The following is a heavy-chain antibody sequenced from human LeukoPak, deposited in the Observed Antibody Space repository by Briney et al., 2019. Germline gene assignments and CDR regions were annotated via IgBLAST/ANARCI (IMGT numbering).Heavy chain of an antibody. CDR2: VTDNGVTT. V-gene: IGHV3-23*01. J-gene: IGHJ3*01. Sequence: GGSLRLSCVASGFTFSSYAMSWVRQAPGEGLEWVAAVTDNGVTTWYAPFVRGRFIISRDNSKNTLYLQMSGLRAEDTALFYCAKDRLCPNNIFDVWGQGTMVTVS. CDR3: AKDRLCPNNIFDV. D-gene: IGHD2/OR15-2a*01. CDR1: GFTFSSYA.